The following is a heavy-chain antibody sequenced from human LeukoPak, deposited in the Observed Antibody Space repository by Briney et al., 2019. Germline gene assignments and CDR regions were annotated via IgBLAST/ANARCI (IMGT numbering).Heavy chain of an antibody. CDR1: GGSISSYY. J-gene: IGHJ4*02. CDR3: AGYYGDYSYFDY. V-gene: IGHV4-59*08. D-gene: IGHD4-17*01. Sequence: TSETLSLTCTVSGGSISSYYWSWIRQPPGKGLEWIGYIYYSGSTNYNPSLKSRVTISVDTSKNQFSLKLSSVTAADTAVYYCAGYYGDYSYFDYWGQGTLVTVPS. CDR2: IYYSGST.